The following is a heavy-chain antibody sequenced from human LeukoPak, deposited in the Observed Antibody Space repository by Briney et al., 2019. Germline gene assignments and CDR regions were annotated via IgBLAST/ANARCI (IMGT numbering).Heavy chain of an antibody. CDR1: GFTFSSYA. CDR2: ISGSGGST. V-gene: IGHV3-23*01. Sequence: GGSLRLSCAASGFTFSSYAMSWVRQAPGKGLEWVSAISGSGGSTYYADSVKGRFTISRDNSKNTLYLQMNSLRAEDTAVYYCAKDMTSSIAARPVDYWGQGTLVTVSS. CDR3: AKDMTSSIAARPVDY. D-gene: IGHD6-6*01. J-gene: IGHJ4*02.